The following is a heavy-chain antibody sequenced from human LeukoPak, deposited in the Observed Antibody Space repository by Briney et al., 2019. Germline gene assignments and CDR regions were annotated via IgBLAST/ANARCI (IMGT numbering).Heavy chain of an antibody. CDR3: AKGTSVVVPAAMLWD. J-gene: IGHJ4*02. CDR2: ISGSGGST. D-gene: IGHD2-2*01. V-gene: IGHV3-23*01. Sequence: PGGSLRLSCTASGFTFGDYAMSWVRQAPGKGLEWVSAISGSGGSTYYADSVKGRFTISRDNSKNTLYLQMNSLRAEDTAVYYCAKGTSVVVPAAMLWDWGQGTLVTVSS. CDR1: GFTFGDYA.